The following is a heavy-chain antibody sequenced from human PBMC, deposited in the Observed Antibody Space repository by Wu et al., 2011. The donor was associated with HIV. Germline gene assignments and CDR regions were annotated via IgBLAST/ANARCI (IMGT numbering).Heavy chain of an antibody. J-gene: IGHJ3*02. CDR3: ARSHWENGDYRAFDI. D-gene: IGHD4-17*01. CDR1: EYTFTNHY. CDR2: INPSGDGT. Sequence: EVKKPGASVKVSCKASEYTFTNHYMHWVRQAPGQGLEWMGIINPSGDGTHYAQNFQGRLTITADKATSTAYMELSNLRSEDTAVFYCARSHWENGDYRAFDIWGQGTLVTVSS. V-gene: IGHV1-46*01.